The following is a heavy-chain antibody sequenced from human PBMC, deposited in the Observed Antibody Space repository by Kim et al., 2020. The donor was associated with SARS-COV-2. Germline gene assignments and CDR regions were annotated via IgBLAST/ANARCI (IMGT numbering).Heavy chain of an antibody. J-gene: IGHJ4*02. CDR3: AKLSATAMVDGLPENDY. CDR1: GFTFSSYA. CDR2: ISGSGGST. V-gene: IGHV3-23*01. Sequence: GGSLRLSCAASGFTFSSYAMSWVRQAPGKGLEWVSAISGSGGSTYYADSVKGRFTISRDNSKNTLYLQMNSLRAEDTAVYYCAKLSATAMVDGLPENDYWGQGTLVTVSS. D-gene: IGHD5-18*01.